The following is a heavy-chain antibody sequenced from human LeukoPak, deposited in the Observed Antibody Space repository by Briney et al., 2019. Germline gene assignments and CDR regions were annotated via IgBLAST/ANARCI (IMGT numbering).Heavy chain of an antibody. D-gene: IGHD3-10*01. Sequence: GGSLRLSCAASGFTVSSNYMSWVRQAPGKGLEWVSVIYSGGSTYYADSVKGRFTISRDNSKNTLYLQMSDLRAEDTAVYYCARDLGIDYYGSGSFDYWGQGTLVTVSS. CDR3: ARDLGIDYYGSGSFDY. V-gene: IGHV3-66*01. CDR2: IYSGGST. CDR1: GFTVSSNY. J-gene: IGHJ4*02.